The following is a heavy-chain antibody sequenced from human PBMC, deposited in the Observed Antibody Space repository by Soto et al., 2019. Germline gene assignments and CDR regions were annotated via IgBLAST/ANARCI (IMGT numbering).Heavy chain of an antibody. J-gene: IGHJ4*02. D-gene: IGHD3-22*01. CDR2: ISADNGNT. Sequence: QVQLVQSGAEVKKPGASVKVSCKASGYTFTSYGISWVRQAPGQGLEWMGWISADNGNTNYAQKLQGRVTLTTDTSTSTAYMELRSLRSDDTAVYYCARDSGTYYYDSSGPAFDYWGQGTLVTVSS. CDR3: ARDSGTYYYDSSGPAFDY. CDR1: GYTFTSYG. V-gene: IGHV1-18*01.